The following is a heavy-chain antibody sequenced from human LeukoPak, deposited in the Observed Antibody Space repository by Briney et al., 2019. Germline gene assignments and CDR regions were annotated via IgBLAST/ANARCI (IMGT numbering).Heavy chain of an antibody. CDR3: ARDGAHGYSYGKFDP. V-gene: IGHV1-2*02. CDR1: GYTFTGYY. CDR2: INPNSGGT. D-gene: IGHD5-18*01. J-gene: IGHJ5*02. Sequence: GASVKVSCKASGYTFTGYYMHWVRQAPGQGLEWMGWINPNSGGTNYAQKFQGRVTMTRDTSISTAYMELSRLRSDDTAVYYCARDGAHGYSYGKFDPWGQGTLVTVSS.